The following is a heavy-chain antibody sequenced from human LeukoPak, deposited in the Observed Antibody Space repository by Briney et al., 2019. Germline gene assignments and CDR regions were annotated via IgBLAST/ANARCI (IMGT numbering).Heavy chain of an antibody. J-gene: IGHJ6*02. Sequence: SETLSLTCTVSGGSISSYYWSWIRQPPGKGLEWIGYIYYSGSTNYNPSLKSRVTISVDTSKNQFSLKLSSVTAADTAVYYCARRMFPGMDVWGQGTTVTVSS. CDR2: IYYSGST. D-gene: IGHD3-10*02. CDR3: ARRMFPGMDV. CDR1: GGSISSYY. V-gene: IGHV4-59*12.